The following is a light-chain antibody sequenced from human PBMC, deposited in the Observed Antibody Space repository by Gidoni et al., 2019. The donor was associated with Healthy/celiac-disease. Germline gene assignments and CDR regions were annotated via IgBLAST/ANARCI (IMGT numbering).Light chain of an antibody. CDR2: WAS. V-gene: IGKV4-1*01. CDR1: QSVLYSSNNKSY. J-gene: IGKJ1*01. CDR3: QQYYSTPRT. Sequence: DIVTTQSPDSLAVSLGERATINCKSSQSVLYSSNNKSYLAWYQQKPGQPPKLLIYWASTRESGVPDRFSGSGSGTDFTLTISSLQAEDVAIYYCQQYYSTPRTFGQGTKVEIK.